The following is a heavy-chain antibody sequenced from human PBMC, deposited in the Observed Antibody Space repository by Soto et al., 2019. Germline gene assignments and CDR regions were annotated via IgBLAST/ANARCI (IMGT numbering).Heavy chain of an antibody. J-gene: IGHJ5*02. CDR2: IYHSGST. V-gene: IGHV4-4*02. D-gene: IGHD3-3*01. Sequence: SETLSLTCAVSGGSISSSNWWSWVRQPPGKGLEWIGEIYHSGSTNYSPSLKSRVTISVDKSKNQFSLKLTSVTAADTAVYYCARLGGYYQSLDTWGQGTLVTVSS. CDR1: GGSISSSNW. CDR3: ARLGGYYQSLDT.